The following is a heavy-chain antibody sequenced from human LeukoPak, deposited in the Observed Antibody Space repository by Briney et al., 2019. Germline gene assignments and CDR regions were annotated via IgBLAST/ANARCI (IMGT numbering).Heavy chain of an antibody. CDR3: AKDRYSYAFEYSDS. Sequence: GGSLRLSCAASGFTFSSYAMSWVRQVPGKGLEWVSVISGSGDNTYYADSVKGRFTISRDNSKNMLYLQMNSLRAEDTAVYYCAKDRYSYAFEYSDSWGQGTLVTVSS. D-gene: IGHD5-18*01. CDR1: GFTFSSYA. J-gene: IGHJ4*02. V-gene: IGHV3-23*01. CDR2: ISGSGDNT.